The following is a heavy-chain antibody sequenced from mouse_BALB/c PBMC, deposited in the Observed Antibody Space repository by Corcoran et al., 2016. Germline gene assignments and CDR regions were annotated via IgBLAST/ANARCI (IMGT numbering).Heavy chain of an antibody. CDR2: IDPANGNT. J-gene: IGHJ1*01. CDR1: GFNIKDTY. V-gene: IGHV14-3*02. CDR3: ARWDWYFDV. Sequence: EVQLQQSGAELVKPGASVKLSCTASGFNIKDTYMHWVKQRPEQGLAWIGRIDPANGNTKYDPKFQGKATITADTSSNTAYLQLSSLTSEDTAVYYGARWDWYFDVWGAGTTVTVSS.